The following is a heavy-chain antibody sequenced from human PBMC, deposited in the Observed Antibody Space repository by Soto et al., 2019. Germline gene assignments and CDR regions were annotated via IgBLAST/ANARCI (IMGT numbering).Heavy chain of an antibody. Sequence: GGSLRLSCVASGFTFSTYSMNWVRQAPGKGLEWVSSMSSRSDYIFYADSVKGRFTISRDNAKNSLYLQMNSLRAEDTAVYYCARRYYYDTENRDAFDIWGQGTLVTVS. CDR1: GFTFSTYS. V-gene: IGHV3-21*01. J-gene: IGHJ3*02. D-gene: IGHD3-22*01. CDR2: MSSRSDYI. CDR3: ARRYYYDTENRDAFDI.